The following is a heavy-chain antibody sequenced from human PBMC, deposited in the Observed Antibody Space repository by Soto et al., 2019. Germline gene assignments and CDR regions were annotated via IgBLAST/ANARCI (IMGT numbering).Heavy chain of an antibody. Sequence: QVPLQESGPGLVKPSQTLSLTCTVSGGSISSGGYYWGWIRQHPGKGLEWFGYIYYSGSTYINPSLKSRVTISVDTSKNQSSLKLSSVTAADTAVYYCARTSCSGGSCYKIDYWGQGTLVTVSS. CDR3: ARTSCSGGSCYKIDY. CDR1: GGSISSGGYY. V-gene: IGHV4-31*03. D-gene: IGHD2-15*01. CDR2: IYYSGST. J-gene: IGHJ4*02.